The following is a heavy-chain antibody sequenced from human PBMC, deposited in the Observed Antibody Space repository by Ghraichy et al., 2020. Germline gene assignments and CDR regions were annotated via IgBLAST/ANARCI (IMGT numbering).Heavy chain of an antibody. Sequence: SKTLSLTCSVSGASVSSTTWWTWVRQAPGKGLEWIGQIYGSGGTNYNPSLGSRVTMSIDKSKNQFSLNLRSVTAADTAVYYCAGDRGYCGSDCYFDSWGQGALVTVSS. D-gene: IGHD2-21*02. CDR1: GASVSSTTW. J-gene: IGHJ5*01. CDR2: IYGSGGT. V-gene: IGHV4-4*02. CDR3: AGDRGYCGSDCYFDS.